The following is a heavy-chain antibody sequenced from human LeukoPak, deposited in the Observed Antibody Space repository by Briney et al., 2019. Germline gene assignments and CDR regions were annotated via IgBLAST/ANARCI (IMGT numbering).Heavy chain of an antibody. J-gene: IGHJ6*03. V-gene: IGHV1-8*03. CDR1: GYTFTSYD. CDR3: AGARGGVVVVAASKSYYYYYMDV. D-gene: IGHD2-15*01. CDR2: MNPNSGNT. Sequence: ASVKVSCKASGYTFTSYDINWVRQATGQGLEWMGWMNPNSGNTGYAQKFQGRVTITRNTSISTAYMELSSLRSEDTAVYYCAGARGGVVVVAASKSYYYYYMDVWGKGTTVTVSS.